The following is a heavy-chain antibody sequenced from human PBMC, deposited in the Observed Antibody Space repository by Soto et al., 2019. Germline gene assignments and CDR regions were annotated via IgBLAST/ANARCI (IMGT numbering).Heavy chain of an antibody. CDR3: ARGAAFDV. Sequence: QVQLVQSGAEVKKPGASVKVSCRASGYTFTSNDINWVRQAAGQGLEWMGWMNPKNGKTGNAQKFQGRVTMTSDNSISTVYMDLSSLTSDVTAVYYCARGAAFDVWGQGTMVSVSS. CDR2: MNPKNGKT. V-gene: IGHV1-8*01. CDR1: GYTFTSND. J-gene: IGHJ3*01.